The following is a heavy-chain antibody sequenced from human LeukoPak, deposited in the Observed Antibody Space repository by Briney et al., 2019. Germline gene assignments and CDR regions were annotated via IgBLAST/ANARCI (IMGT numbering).Heavy chain of an antibody. CDR2: ISHSGNP. CDR1: GYSISSGYY. CDR3: AREGRENIAIGVD. V-gene: IGHV4-38-2*02. Sequence: PSETLSLTCTVSGYSISSGYYWGWFRQTPGRGLEWIASISHSGNPYYNPSLKSRVTISEDLSRNVFSLTLNSVTAADAAVYYCAREGRENIAIGVDWGQGALVTVSS. J-gene: IGHJ4*02. D-gene: IGHD3-16*02.